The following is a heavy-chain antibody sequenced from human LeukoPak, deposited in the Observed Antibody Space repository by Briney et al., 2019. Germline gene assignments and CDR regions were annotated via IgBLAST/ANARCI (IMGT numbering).Heavy chain of an antibody. D-gene: IGHD6-13*01. Sequence: GGSLRLSCAAYGFTFSNFAMSWVRQAPGKGLEWVSDISAGGGSTYYADFVKGRITISRDNSKNTMYLQMNNLRAEDTAVYYCAKGPYSTSWYGYFDYWGQGTLVTVSS. J-gene: IGHJ4*02. CDR1: GFTFSNFA. CDR2: ISAGGGST. CDR3: AKGPYSTSWYGYFDY. V-gene: IGHV3-23*01.